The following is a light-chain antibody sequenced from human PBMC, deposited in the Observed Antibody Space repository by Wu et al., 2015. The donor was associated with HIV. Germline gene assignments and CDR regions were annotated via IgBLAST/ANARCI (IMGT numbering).Light chain of an antibody. Sequence: EIWMTQFPTNMSVSPGERAALSCTASSSITTNLAWYQHKPGQSPRLLTYAASARAAGVPARFTGSGSGTEFSLTITNLQSEDLAVYFCQHYNNWPPSFSFGQGTKLE. J-gene: IGKJ2*03. CDR1: SSITTN. CDR3: QHYNNWPPSFS. V-gene: IGKV3-15*01. CDR2: AAS.